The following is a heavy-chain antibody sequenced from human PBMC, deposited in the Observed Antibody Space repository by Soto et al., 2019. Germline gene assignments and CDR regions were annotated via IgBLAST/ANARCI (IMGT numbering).Heavy chain of an antibody. V-gene: IGHV1-8*01. Sequence: ASVKVSCKASGYTFTSYDINWVRQATGQGLEWMGWMNPNSGNTGYAQKFQGRVTMTRSTSISTAYMELSSLRSEDTAVYYCARAAKPYYYYYMDVWGKGTTVTVSS. CDR2: MNPNSGNT. CDR3: ARAAKPYYYYYMDV. J-gene: IGHJ6*03. CDR1: GYTFTSYD.